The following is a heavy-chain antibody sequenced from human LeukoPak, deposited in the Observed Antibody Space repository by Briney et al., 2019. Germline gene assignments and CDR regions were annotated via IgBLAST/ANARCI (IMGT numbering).Heavy chain of an antibody. CDR3: AKCMSATGVCLNFDS. J-gene: IGHJ4*02. D-gene: IGHD2-21*02. Sequence: GGSLRLSCAASGFTFSSYAMSWVRQAPGKGLEWVSAISGSGGSTYYADSVKGRFTISRGNSKNTLYLQMNSLRAEDTAVYYCAKCMSATGVCLNFDSWGQGILVTVSS. CDR2: ISGSGGST. V-gene: IGHV3-23*01. CDR1: GFTFSSYA.